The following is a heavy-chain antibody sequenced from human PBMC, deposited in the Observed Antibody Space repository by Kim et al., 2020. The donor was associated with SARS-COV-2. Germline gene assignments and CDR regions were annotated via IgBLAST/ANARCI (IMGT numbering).Heavy chain of an antibody. CDR2: IYYSGST. D-gene: IGHD5-18*01. CDR1: GGSISSSSYY. CDR3: ARDTSVPERIQLWQGFDY. V-gene: IGHV4-39*07. Sequence: SETLSLTCTVSGGSISSSSYYWGWIRQPPGKGLEWIGSIYYSGSTYYNPSLKSRVTISVDTSKNQFSLKLSSVTAADTAVYYCARDTSVPERIQLWQGFDYWGQGTLVTVSS. J-gene: IGHJ4*02.